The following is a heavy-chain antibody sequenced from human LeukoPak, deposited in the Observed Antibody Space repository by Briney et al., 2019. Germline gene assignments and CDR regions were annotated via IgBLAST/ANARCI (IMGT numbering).Heavy chain of an antibody. CDR3: ARVPRTESNLDY. J-gene: IGHJ4*02. CDR2: ISGSGGST. V-gene: IGHV3-23*01. D-gene: IGHD1-14*01. CDR1: GFTFSSYA. Sequence: GASLRLSCAASGFTFSSYAMSWVRQAPGKGLEWVSAISGSGGSTYYADSVKGRFTISRDNAKNSLYLQMNSLRAEDTAVYYCARVPRTESNLDYWGQGTLVTVSS.